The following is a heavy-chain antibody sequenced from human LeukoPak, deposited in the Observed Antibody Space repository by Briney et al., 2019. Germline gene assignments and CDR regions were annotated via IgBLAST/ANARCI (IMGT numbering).Heavy chain of an antibody. J-gene: IGHJ3*02. Sequence: SETLSLTCTASGGSISSYYWSWLRQPPGKGLEWIGYIYTSGSTNYNPSLKSRVTISVDTSKNQFSLKLSSVTAADTAVYYCARLAAPLRRAFDIWGQGTMVTVSS. CDR1: GGSISSYY. V-gene: IGHV4-4*09. CDR3: ARLAAPLRRAFDI. CDR2: IYTSGST. D-gene: IGHD2-15*01.